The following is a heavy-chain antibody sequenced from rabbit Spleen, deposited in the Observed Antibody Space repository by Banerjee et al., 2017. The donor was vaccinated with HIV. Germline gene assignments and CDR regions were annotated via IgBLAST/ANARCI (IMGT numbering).Heavy chain of an antibody. CDR2: IYAGSGGST. D-gene: IGHD6-1*01. Sequence: QSLEESGGGLVQPGASLTLTCTASGFSFSSSYYMCWVRQAPGKGLERIACIYAGSGGSTWYASWAKGRFTISKTSSTTVTLQMTSLTAADTATYFCARLFAYAGYAGYGYVTLDYFNLWGPGTLVTVS. CDR1: GFSFSSSYY. V-gene: IGHV1S40*01. CDR3: ARLFAYAGYAGYGYVTLDYFNL. J-gene: IGHJ4*01.